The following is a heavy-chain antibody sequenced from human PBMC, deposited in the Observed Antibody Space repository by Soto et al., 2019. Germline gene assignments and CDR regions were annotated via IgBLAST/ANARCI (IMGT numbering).Heavy chain of an antibody. CDR2: FDPEDGET. J-gene: IGHJ6*02. D-gene: IGHD2-2*01. V-gene: IGHV1-24*01. CDR3: ATELAATYQLLIKETYGMDG. Sequence: ASVPGSFTVSGSRLPDLSSRWVRQDPGKGLEWMGGFDPEDGETIYAQKFQGRVTMTEDTSTDTAYMELSSLRSEDTAVYYCATELAATYQLLIKETYGMDGWGQGTRVTISS. CDR1: GSRLPDLS.